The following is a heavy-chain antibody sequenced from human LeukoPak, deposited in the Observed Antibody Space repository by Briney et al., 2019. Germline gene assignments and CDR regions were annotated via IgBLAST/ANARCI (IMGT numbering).Heavy chain of an antibody. CDR3: TTENWNLPPNYYYYMDV. CDR2: IKSKTDGGTT. CDR1: GFTFSNAW. Sequence: PGGSLRLSCAASGFTFSNAWMSWVRQAPGKGLEWVGRIKSKTDGGTTDYAAPVKGRFTISRDDSKNTLYLQMNSLKTEDTAVYYCTTENWNLPPNYYYYMDVWGKGTTVTVSS. D-gene: IGHD1-7*01. V-gene: IGHV3-15*01. J-gene: IGHJ6*03.